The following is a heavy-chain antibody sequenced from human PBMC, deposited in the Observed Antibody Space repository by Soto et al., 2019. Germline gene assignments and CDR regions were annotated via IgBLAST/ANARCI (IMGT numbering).Heavy chain of an antibody. J-gene: IGHJ5*02. V-gene: IGHV1-69*13. CDR2: IIPLFGTT. CDR1: GGTFSRHA. D-gene: IGHD6-13*01. Sequence: SVKVSCKTAGGTFSRHAINWVRQAPGQGLEWMGGIIPLFGTTNYAQKFKGRVTISADESSSTAYMELSSLTSEDAAVYYCARAAIHGSSWYFWFDPWGQGTLVTVSS. CDR3: ARAAIHGSSWYFWFDP.